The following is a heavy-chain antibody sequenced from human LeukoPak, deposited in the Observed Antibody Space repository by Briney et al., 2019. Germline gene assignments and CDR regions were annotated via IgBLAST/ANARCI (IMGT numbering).Heavy chain of an antibody. CDR3: ARDVGYCSSTSCPNWFDP. J-gene: IGHJ5*02. CDR1: GGSISSYY. D-gene: IGHD2-2*01. V-gene: IGHV4-4*07. Sequence: NPSETLSLTCTVSGGSISSYYWSWIRQPAGKGLEWIGRIYTSGSTNYNPSLESRVTMSVDTSKNQFSLKLSSVTAADTAVYYCARDVGYCSSTSCPNWFDPWGQGTLVTVSS. CDR2: IYTSGST.